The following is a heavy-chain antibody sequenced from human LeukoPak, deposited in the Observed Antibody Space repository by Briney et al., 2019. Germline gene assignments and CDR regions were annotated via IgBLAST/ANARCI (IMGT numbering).Heavy chain of an antibody. CDR2: IYYSGST. CDR3: ARVGYCTNGVCYNWFDP. V-gene: IGHV4-39*01. Sequence: PSEALSLTCTVSGGSISRSSCHWGWIRQPPGKGLEWIGSIYYSGSTHYNPSLKSRVTISADTSKNQFSLKLASVTAADTSVYFCARVGYCTNGVCYNWFDPWGQGTLVTVSS. D-gene: IGHD2-8*01. J-gene: IGHJ5*02. CDR1: GGSISRSSCH.